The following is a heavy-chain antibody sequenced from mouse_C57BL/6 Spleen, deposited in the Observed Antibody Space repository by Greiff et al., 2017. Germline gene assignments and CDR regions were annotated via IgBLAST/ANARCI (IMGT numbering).Heavy chain of an antibody. D-gene: IGHD1-1*01. CDR1: GYTFTSYW. V-gene: IGHV1-59*01. J-gene: IGHJ4*01. CDR3: ARWHYGSSLYAMDY. CDR2: IDPSDSYT. Sequence: QVQLQQPGAELVRPGTSVKLSCKASGYTFTSYWLHWVKQRPGQGLEWIGVIDPSDSYTNYNQKFKGKATLTVDTSSSTAYMQLSSLTSEDSAVYYCARWHYGSSLYAMDYWGQGTSVTVSS.